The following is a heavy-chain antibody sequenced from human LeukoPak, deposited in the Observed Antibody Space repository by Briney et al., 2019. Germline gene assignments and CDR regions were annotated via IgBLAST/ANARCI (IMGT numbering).Heavy chain of an antibody. J-gene: IGHJ4*02. Sequence: ASVKVSCKASGYTFTSYGISWVRQAPGQGLEWMGGIIPIFGTANYAQKFQGRVTITTDESTSTAYMELSSLRSEDTAVYYCARGPSVGATSLGFGGAFDYWGQGTLVTVSS. D-gene: IGHD1-26*01. CDR3: ARGPSVGATSLGFGGAFDY. CDR2: IIPIFGTA. V-gene: IGHV1-69*05. CDR1: GYTFTSYG.